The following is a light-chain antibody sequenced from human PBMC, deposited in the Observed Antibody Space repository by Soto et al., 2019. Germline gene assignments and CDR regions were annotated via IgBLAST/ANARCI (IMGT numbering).Light chain of an antibody. CDR1: NSDVGGYNF. CDR3: CSYTASDIWV. J-gene: IGLJ3*02. CDR2: AVS. V-gene: IGLV2-11*01. Sequence: QSVLTQPRSVSGSPGQSVTISCTGTNSDVGGYNFVSWYQQLPGKAPKLMISAVSQRPSGVPDRFSGSKSGNAASLTISGLQADDEADYFCCSYTASDIWVFGGGTK.